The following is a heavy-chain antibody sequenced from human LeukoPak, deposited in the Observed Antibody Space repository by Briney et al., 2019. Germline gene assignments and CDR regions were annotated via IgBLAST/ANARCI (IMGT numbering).Heavy chain of an antibody. V-gene: IGHV1-2*02. Sequence: ASVKVSCKASGYTFTGYYMHWVRQAPGQGLEWMGWINPNSGGTNYAQKFQGRVTMTRDTSISTAYMELSRLRSDDTAVYYCARVQSMMVVVITTHDAFDIWGQGTMVTVSS. CDR3: ARVQSMMVVVITTHDAFDI. CDR1: GYTFTGYY. J-gene: IGHJ3*02. D-gene: IGHD3-22*01. CDR2: INPNSGGT.